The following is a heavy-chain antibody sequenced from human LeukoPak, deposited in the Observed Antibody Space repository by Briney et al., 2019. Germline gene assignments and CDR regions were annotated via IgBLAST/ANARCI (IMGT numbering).Heavy chain of an antibody. Sequence: GGSLRLSCAASGFTFSSYSMNWVRQAPGKGLEWVSSISSSSSYIYYADSVKGRFTISRDNAKNSLYLQMNSLRAEDTAVYYCARSKYDSSGYYDLDYWGQGTLVTVSS. CDR3: ARSKYDSSGYYDLDY. V-gene: IGHV3-21*01. D-gene: IGHD3-22*01. J-gene: IGHJ4*02. CDR1: GFTFSSYS. CDR2: ISSSSSYI.